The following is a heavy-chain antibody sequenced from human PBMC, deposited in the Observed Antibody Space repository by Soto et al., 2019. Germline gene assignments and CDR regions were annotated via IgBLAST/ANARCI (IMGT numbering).Heavy chain of an antibody. CDR2: TYYSGST. CDR1: GGYIGNDY. D-gene: IGHD1-26*01. J-gene: IGHJ3*02. Sequence: SETLSLTCTVSGGYIGNDYWSWIRQPPGKELEWIGYTYYSGSTNYTPSLNSRVTISVDTSKNQFSLRLSSVTSADTAVYYCARGIAGAASGRAFDNWGQGTMVTVSS. CDR3: ARGIAGAASGRAFDN. V-gene: IGHV4-59*01.